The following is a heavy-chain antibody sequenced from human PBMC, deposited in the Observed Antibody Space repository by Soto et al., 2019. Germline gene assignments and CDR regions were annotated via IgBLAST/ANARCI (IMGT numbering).Heavy chain of an antibody. Sequence: QVQLQQWGAVLLKHSETLSLTCAVYGGSFSGYYWSWIRQPPGKVLEWIGEINHSGSTNYNPSLKSRVTISVDTAKNQFSLQLSSVTAADTAVYYCARTRITMVRGVTTGNWFDPWGQGTLVTVSS. CDR1: GGSFSGYY. CDR3: ARTRITMVRGVTTGNWFDP. J-gene: IGHJ5*02. V-gene: IGHV4-34*01. D-gene: IGHD3-10*01. CDR2: INHSGST.